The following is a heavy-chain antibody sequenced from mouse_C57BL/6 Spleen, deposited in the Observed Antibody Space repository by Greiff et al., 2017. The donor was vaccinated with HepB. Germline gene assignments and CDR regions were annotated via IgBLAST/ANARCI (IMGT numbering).Heavy chain of an antibody. J-gene: IGHJ1*03. CDR3: AREGPGYFDV. CDR1: GYTFTSYW. D-gene: IGHD3-3*01. CDR2: IYPSDSET. V-gene: IGHV1-61*01. Sequence: QVQLQQPGAELVRPGSSVKLSCKASGYTFTSYWMDWLRQRLGQGLEWIGNIYPSDSETHYNQKFKDKATLTVDKSSSTAYMQLSSLTSEDSSVYYCAREGPGYFDVWGTGTTVTVAS.